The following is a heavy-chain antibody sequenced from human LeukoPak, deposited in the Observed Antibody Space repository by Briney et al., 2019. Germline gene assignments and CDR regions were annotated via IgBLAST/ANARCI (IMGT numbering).Heavy chain of an antibody. CDR1: GFTVSSNY. CDR2: IYSGGDT. Sequence: PGGSLRLSCAASGFTVSSNYMSWVRQAAGKGLEWVSVIYSGGDTYYADFVKGRFTISRDNFKNTLYLQMNSLRAEDTAVYYCARHRINWGQGTLVTVSS. V-gene: IGHV3-66*04. D-gene: IGHD2-15*01. J-gene: IGHJ4*02. CDR3: ARHRIN.